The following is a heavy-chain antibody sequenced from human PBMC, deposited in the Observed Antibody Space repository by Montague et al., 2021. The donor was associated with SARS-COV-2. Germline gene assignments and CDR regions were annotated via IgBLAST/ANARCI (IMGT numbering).Heavy chain of an antibody. D-gene: IGHD1-1*01. V-gene: IGHV4-59*01. Sequence: SETRSLTCTVSGGSISSYYWSWIRQPPGKGLEWIGYIYYTGSTKYNPSLKSRVTMSLDRPTNRFSLRLNPVTAADTAMYYCARAQNTCFIANCVNYFDFWGLGAQVTVSS. CDR3: ARAQNTCFIANCVNYFDF. CDR2: IYYTGST. CDR1: GGSISSYY. J-gene: IGHJ4*02.